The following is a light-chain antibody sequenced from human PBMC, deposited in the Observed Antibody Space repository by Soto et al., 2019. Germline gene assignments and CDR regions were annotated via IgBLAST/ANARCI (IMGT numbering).Light chain of an antibody. Sequence: EIVLTQSPVTPSLSPGERASLSCRASQSVSSNYLAWFQQIPGQAPRLFISTASSRATDIPDRFSGSGSGTDFTLTISRLEPEDFAVYYCHQYGSSPYTFGQGTRLEIK. CDR3: HQYGSSPYT. CDR1: QSVSSNY. CDR2: TAS. V-gene: IGKV3-20*01. J-gene: IGKJ5*01.